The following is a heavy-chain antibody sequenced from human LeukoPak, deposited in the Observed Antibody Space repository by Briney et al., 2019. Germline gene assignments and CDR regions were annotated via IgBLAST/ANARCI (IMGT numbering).Heavy chain of an antibody. CDR1: GGSISSGSYF. J-gene: IGHJ3*02. V-gene: IGHV4-39*01. CDR2: FYYSGST. D-gene: IGHD3-22*01. Sequence: PSETLSLTCTVSGGSISSGSYFWGWIRQPPGMGLQWIASFYYSGSTYYSPSLKSRLTISVDTSKNQFSLKLSSVTAADTAVYYCARQSYHSSAHDYAGLFDIWGQGTMVTVSS. CDR3: ARQSYHSSAHDYAGLFDI.